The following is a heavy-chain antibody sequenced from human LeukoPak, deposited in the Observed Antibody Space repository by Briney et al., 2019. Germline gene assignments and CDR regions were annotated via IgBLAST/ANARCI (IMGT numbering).Heavy chain of an antibody. V-gene: IGHV4-4*07. Sequence: SETLSLTCTVFGGSISSYYWSWIRQPAGKGLEWIGRIYTSGSTNYNPSLKSRVTMSVDTSKNQFSLKLSSVTAADTAVYYCARDRKIWELLGAFDIWGQGTMVTVSS. CDR1: GGSISSYY. D-gene: IGHD1-26*01. J-gene: IGHJ3*02. CDR3: ARDRKIWELLGAFDI. CDR2: IYTSGST.